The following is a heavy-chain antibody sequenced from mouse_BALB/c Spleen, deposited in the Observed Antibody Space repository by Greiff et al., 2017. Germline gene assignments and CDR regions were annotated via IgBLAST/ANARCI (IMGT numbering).Heavy chain of an antibody. J-gene: IGHJ3*01. Sequence: VQLQQSGAELVRPGVSVKISCKGSGYTFTDYAMHWVKQSHAKSLEWIGVISTYYGDASYNQKFKGKATMTVDKSSSTAYMELARLTSEDSAIYYCARSMITTKGPFAYWGQGTLVTVSA. CDR3: ARSMITTKGPFAY. CDR2: ISTYYGDA. V-gene: IGHV1S137*01. D-gene: IGHD2-4*01. CDR1: GYTFTDYA.